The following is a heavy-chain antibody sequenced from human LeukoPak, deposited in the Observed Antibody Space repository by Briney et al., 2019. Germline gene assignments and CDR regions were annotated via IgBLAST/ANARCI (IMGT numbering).Heavy chain of an antibody. Sequence: ASVKVSCKVSGYTLTELSMRWVRQAPGKGLEWMGGFDPEDGETIYAQKFQSRVTMTEDTSTDIAYMELSSLRSEDTAVYYCATDKLATNPDKQWLGLFDYWGQGTLVTVSS. CDR3: ATDKLATNPDKQWLGLFDY. CDR2: FDPEDGET. V-gene: IGHV1-24*01. CDR1: GYTLTELS. J-gene: IGHJ4*02. D-gene: IGHD6-19*01.